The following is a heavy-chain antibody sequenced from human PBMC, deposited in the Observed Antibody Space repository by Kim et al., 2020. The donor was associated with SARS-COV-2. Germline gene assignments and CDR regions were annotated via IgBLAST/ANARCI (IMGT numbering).Heavy chain of an antibody. V-gene: IGHV3-30*04. CDR3: AREWGTYSYGHPGYFDY. CDR2: ISYDGSNK. CDR1: GFTFSSYA. D-gene: IGHD5-18*01. J-gene: IGHJ4*02. Sequence: GGSLRLSCAASGFTFSSYAMHWVRQAPGKGLEWVAVISYDGSNKYYADSVKGRFTISRDNSKNTLYLQMNSLRAEDTAVYYCAREWGTYSYGHPGYFDYWGQGTLVTVSS.